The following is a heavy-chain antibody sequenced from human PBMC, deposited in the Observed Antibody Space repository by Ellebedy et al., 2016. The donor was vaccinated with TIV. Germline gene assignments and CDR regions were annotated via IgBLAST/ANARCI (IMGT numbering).Heavy chain of an antibody. CDR2: ISGSGDTT. D-gene: IGHD3-16*02. V-gene: IGHV3-23*01. Sequence: GESLKISCAASGFTFNLYGMSWVRQAPGKGLEWVSSISGSGDTTDYADSVKGRFTISREKSKNTVYLQMNGLRAEDTAVYYCAKDFGYRTAGGAYFDYWGQGTLVTVSS. CDR3: AKDFGYRTAGGAYFDY. CDR1: GFTFNLYG. J-gene: IGHJ4*02.